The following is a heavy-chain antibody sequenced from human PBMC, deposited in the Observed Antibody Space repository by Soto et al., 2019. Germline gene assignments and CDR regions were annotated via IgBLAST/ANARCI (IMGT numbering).Heavy chain of an antibody. Sequence: GGSLRLSCAASGFTFDDYTMHWVRQAPGKGLEWVSLISWDGGSTYYADSVKGRFTISRDNSKNSLYLQMNSLRTEDTALYYCAKDIGDCSSTSCPLLDGMDVWGQGTTVTVSS. CDR3: AKDIGDCSSTSCPLLDGMDV. V-gene: IGHV3-43*01. J-gene: IGHJ6*02. CDR2: ISWDGGST. CDR1: GFTFDDYT. D-gene: IGHD2-2*01.